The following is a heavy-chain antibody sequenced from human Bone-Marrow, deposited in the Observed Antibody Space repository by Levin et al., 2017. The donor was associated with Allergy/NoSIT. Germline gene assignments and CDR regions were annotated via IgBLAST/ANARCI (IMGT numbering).Heavy chain of an antibody. CDR2: IYASGST. D-gene: IGHD1-26*01. CDR1: GDSMSSYY. V-gene: IGHV4-4*07. Sequence: PSETLSLTCIVSGDSMSSYYWNWIRQPAGKGLEWIGRIYASGSTNYNPSLKSRVTMSVDTSKNQFSLKLSSVTAADTAVYYCASGRAFYGMDVWGQGTTVTVSS. CDR3: ASGRAFYGMDV. J-gene: IGHJ6*02.